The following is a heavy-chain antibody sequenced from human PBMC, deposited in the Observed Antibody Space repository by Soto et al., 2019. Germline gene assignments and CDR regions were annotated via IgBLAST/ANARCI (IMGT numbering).Heavy chain of an antibody. V-gene: IGHV3-11*01. CDR2: ISGSGNTI. CDR1: GFSFSDHY. D-gene: IGHD3-10*01. Sequence: GGSLRLSCAASGFSFSDHYMTWIRQPPGKGLEWLSYISGSGNTIYYADSVKGRFTVSRDNARNSVYLQMNSLRVEDTAFYYCASDPYYYASDYWGQGTLVTVS. J-gene: IGHJ4*02. CDR3: ASDPYYYASDY.